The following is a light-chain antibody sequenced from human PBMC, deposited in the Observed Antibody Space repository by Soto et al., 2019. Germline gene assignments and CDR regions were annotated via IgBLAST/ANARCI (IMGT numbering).Light chain of an antibody. CDR2: AAS. Sequence: IQLTQSPSSLSASVGDRVTITCRASQGISSYLAWCQQKPGKAPKLLIYAASTLQSGVPSRFSGSGSGTDFTLTISSLQPEDFATYYCQQLNSYPQTFGPGTKVDIK. J-gene: IGKJ3*01. V-gene: IGKV1-9*01. CDR3: QQLNSYPQT. CDR1: QGISSY.